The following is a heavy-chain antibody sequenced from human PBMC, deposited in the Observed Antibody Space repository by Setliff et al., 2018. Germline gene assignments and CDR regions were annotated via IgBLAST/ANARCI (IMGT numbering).Heavy chain of an antibody. Sequence: ASVKVSCKAFGYSFTNYGLNWVRQAPGQGLEWMGWISGYDDNTNYAQHLQGRLTMTRDTSISTAYMELSSLRSDDTAVYYCARQPMDTIMVTFDYWGQGILVTVPS. CDR2: ISGYDDNT. CDR3: ARQPMDTIMVTFDY. V-gene: IGHV1-18*01. D-gene: IGHD5-12*01. CDR1: GYSFTNYG. J-gene: IGHJ4*02.